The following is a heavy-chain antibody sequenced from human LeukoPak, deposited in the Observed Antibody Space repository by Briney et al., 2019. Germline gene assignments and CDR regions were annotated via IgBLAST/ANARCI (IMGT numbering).Heavy chain of an antibody. CDR2: ISGSGDST. D-gene: IGHD5-12*01. CDR1: GFTFTSHA. CDR3: AKESGYDVDFDY. J-gene: IGHJ4*02. Sequence: PGGSLRLSCAASGFTFTSHAMSWVRQAPGKGLEWVSIISGSGDSTYYADSVKGRFTSSRDNSKNTLYLQINSLRADDTAVYYCAKESGYDVDFDYWGQGTLVTVSS. V-gene: IGHV3-23*01.